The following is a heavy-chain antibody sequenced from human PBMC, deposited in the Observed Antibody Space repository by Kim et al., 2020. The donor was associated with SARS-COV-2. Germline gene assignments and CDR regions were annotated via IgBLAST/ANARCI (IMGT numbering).Heavy chain of an antibody. CDR1: GYTFTSYG. CDR3: ARDISPTYYYDSSGYNHDAFDI. CDR2: ISAYNGNT. V-gene: IGHV1-18*01. D-gene: IGHD3-22*01. Sequence: ASVKVSCKASGYTFTSYGISWVRQAPGQGLEWMGWISAYNGNTNYAQKLQGRVTMTTDTSTSTAYMELRSLRSDDTAVYYCARDISPTYYYDSSGYNHDAFDIWGQGTMVTVSS. J-gene: IGHJ3*02.